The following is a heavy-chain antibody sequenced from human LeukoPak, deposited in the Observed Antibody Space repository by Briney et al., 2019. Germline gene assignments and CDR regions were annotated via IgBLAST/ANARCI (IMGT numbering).Heavy chain of an antibody. Sequence: GGSLRLSCAASGFTFSSYAMSWVRQAPGKGLEWVAVISYDGSNKYYADSVKGRFTISRDNSKNTLYLQMNSLRPEDTAVYYCARDSEEQWLARHHYGMDVWGQGTTVTVSS. J-gene: IGHJ6*02. CDR1: GFTFSSYA. V-gene: IGHV3-30-3*01. D-gene: IGHD6-19*01. CDR3: ARDSEEQWLARHHYGMDV. CDR2: ISYDGSNK.